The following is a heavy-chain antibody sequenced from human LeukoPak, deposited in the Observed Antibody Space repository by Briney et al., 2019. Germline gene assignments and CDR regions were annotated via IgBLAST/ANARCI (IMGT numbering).Heavy chain of an antibody. D-gene: IGHD3-22*01. Sequence: PGGSLRLSCAASGFTFSSYAMHWVRQAPGKGLEYVSAISSNGGSTYYANSVKGRFTISRDNSKNTLYLQMGSLRAEDTAVYYCAKEGHWVTMIVVVITGAFDIWGQGTMVTVSS. V-gene: IGHV3-64*01. CDR1: GFTFSSYA. CDR3: AKEGHWVTMIVVVITGAFDI. CDR2: ISSNGGST. J-gene: IGHJ3*02.